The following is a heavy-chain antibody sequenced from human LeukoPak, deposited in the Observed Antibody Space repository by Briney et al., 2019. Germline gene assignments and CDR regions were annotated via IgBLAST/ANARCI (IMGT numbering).Heavy chain of an antibody. V-gene: IGHV3-74*01. Sequence: GGSLRLSCAVSGFTFSSYWMHWVRQAPGKGLVWVSRIDNDGSTTIYADSVKGRFTISRDNSKNTLYLQMNSLRAEDTAVYYCAKGGVSSGWYFEVFDYWGQGTLVTVSS. CDR3: AKGGVSSGWYFEVFDY. J-gene: IGHJ4*02. CDR1: GFTFSSYW. D-gene: IGHD6-19*01. CDR2: IDNDGSTT.